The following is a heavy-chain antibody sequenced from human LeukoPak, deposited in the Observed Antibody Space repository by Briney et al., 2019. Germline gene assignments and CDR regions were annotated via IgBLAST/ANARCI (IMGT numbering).Heavy chain of an antibody. Sequence: KASETLSLTCTVSGGSISSYYWSWIRQPAGKGLEWIGRIYTSGSTNYNPSLKSRVTMSVDTSKNQFSLKLSSVTAADTAVYYCARVRRSGSWSSNFDYWGQGTLVTVSS. J-gene: IGHJ4*02. CDR2: IYTSGST. CDR1: GGSISSYY. CDR3: ARVRRSGSWSSNFDY. D-gene: IGHD6-13*01. V-gene: IGHV4-4*07.